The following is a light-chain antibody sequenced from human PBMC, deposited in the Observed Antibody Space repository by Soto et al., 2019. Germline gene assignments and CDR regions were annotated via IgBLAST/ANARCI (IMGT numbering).Light chain of an antibody. CDR1: QSISRY. CDR3: QQNYNTLIT. V-gene: IGKV1-39*01. CDR2: AAS. Sequence: DIQMTQSPGSLSGSVGDRFTTTFRASQSISRYLNWYQQKPGKAPKLLIYAASSLQSGAPSRLSGSGSGTDFTLTISSLQPEDFTTYYCQQNYNTLITFGQGTRLEIK. J-gene: IGKJ5*01.